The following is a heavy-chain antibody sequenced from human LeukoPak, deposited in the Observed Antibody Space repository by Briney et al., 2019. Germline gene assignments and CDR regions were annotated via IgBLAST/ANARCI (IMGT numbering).Heavy chain of an antibody. V-gene: IGHV4-34*01. J-gene: IGHJ4*02. CDR1: GGSFSGYY. D-gene: IGHD2-2*01. CDR3: ARGRQYCSSTSCYRHLYYFDY. CDR2: INHSGST. Sequence: PSETLSLTCAVYGGSFSGYYWSWIRQPPGKGLEWIGEINHSGSTNYNPSPKSRVTISVDTSKNQFSLKLSSVTAADTAVYYCARGRQYCSSTSCYRHLYYFDYWGQGTLVTVSS.